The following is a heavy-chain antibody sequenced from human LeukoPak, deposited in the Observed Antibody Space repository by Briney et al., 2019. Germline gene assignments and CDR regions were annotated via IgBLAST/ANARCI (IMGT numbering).Heavy chain of an antibody. J-gene: IGHJ5*02. Sequence: SETLSLTCTVSGGSISSYYWSWIRQPPGKGLEWIGYIYYTGNTNYNPSLKSRVTMSVDTSKNQFSLKLSSVTAADTAVYYCARDSGEAAAGSSWFDPWGQGTLVTVSS. V-gene: IGHV4-59*01. D-gene: IGHD6-13*01. CDR3: ARDSGEAAAGSSWFDP. CDR1: GGSISSYY. CDR2: IYYTGNT.